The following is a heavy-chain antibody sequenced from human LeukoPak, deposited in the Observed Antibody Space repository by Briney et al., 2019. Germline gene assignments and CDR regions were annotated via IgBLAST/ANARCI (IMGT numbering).Heavy chain of an antibody. D-gene: IGHD3-16*02. J-gene: IGHJ4*02. Sequence: GGSLRLSCAASGFTFSSYAMSWVRQAPGKGLEWVSAISGSGGSTYYADSVKGRFTISRDNSKNTLYLQMNSLRAEDTAVYYCAKDVRLWELSLFGGFDYWGQGTLVTVSS. CDR1: GFTFSSYA. CDR3: AKDVRLWELSLFGGFDY. V-gene: IGHV3-23*01. CDR2: ISGSGGST.